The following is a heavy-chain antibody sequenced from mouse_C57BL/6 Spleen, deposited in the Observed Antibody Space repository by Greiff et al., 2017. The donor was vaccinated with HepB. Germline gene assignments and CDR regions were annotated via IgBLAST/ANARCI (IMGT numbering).Heavy chain of an antibody. CDR3: ARKEKVLRGYALDY. CDR2: IDPSDSYT. CDR1: GYTFTSYW. V-gene: IGHV1-59*01. J-gene: IGHJ4*01. Sequence: QVQLKQPGAELVRPGTSVKLSCKASGYTFTSYWMHWVKQRPGQGLEWIGVIDPSDSYTNYNQKFKGKATLTVDTSSSTAYMQLSSLTSEDSAVYYCARKEKVLRGYALDYWGQGTSVTVSS. D-gene: IGHD1-1*01.